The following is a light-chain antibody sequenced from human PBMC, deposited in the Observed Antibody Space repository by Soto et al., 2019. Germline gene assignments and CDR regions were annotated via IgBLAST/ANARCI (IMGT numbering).Light chain of an antibody. CDR2: EVS. V-gene: IGLV2-14*01. CDR3: SSYTSSGTRV. CDR1: SSDVGGYNY. Sequence: QSALTQPASVSGSPGQSITISCTGNSSDVGGYNYVSWYQQHPGKAPKLMIYEVSNRPSGVSNRFSGSKSGNTASLTISGLQDEDEADYYCSSYTSSGTRVFGGGTKLTVL. J-gene: IGLJ3*02.